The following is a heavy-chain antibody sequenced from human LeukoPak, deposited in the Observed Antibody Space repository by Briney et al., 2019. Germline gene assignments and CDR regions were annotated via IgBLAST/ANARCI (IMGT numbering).Heavy chain of an antibody. V-gene: IGHV1-2*02. CDR3: ARDADYGYSSSWHTGPNWFDP. Sequence: GASVKVSCKASGYTFTGYYMHWVRQAPGQGLEWMGWINPNSGGTNYAQKFQGRVTMTRDTSISTAYMELSRLRSDDTAVYYCARDADYGYSSSWHTGPNWFDPWGQGTLVTVSS. J-gene: IGHJ5*02. CDR1: GYTFTGYY. D-gene: IGHD6-13*01. CDR2: INPNSGGT.